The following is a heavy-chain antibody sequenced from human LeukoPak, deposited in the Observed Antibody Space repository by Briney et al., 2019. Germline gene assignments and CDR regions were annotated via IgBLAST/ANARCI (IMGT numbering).Heavy chain of an antibody. V-gene: IGHV3-64*01. Sequence: GGSLRLSCAASGITFSRYAMHWVRQAPGKGLEYVSAISSNGGSTYYANSVKGRFTISRDNSKNTLYLQMGSLRAEDMAVYYCARGSSSGWHYNWFDPWGQGTLVTVSS. CDR1: GITFSRYA. CDR2: ISSNGGST. CDR3: ARGSSSGWHYNWFDP. D-gene: IGHD6-19*01. J-gene: IGHJ5*02.